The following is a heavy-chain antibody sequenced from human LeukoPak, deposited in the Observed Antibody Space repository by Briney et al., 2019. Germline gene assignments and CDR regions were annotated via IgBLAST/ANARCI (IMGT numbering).Heavy chain of an antibody. CDR3: ARDVQYYYGSGTENWFDP. D-gene: IGHD3-10*01. CDR1: GGSISSGDYY. Sequence: SETLSLTCTVSGGSISSGDYYWSWIRQPPGKGLEWIGYIYYSGSTYYNPSLKSRVTISVDTSKNQFSLKLSSVTAADTAVYYCARDVQYYYGSGTENWFDPWGQGTLVTVSS. J-gene: IGHJ5*02. CDR2: IYYSGST. V-gene: IGHV4-30-4*01.